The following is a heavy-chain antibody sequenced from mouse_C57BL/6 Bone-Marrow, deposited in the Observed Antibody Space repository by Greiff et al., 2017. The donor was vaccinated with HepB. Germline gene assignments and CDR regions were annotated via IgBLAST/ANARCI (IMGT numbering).Heavy chain of an antibody. CDR3: ARSPYYYGSSYDYFDY. CDR1: GYTFTSYW. J-gene: IGHJ2*01. V-gene: IGHV1-55*01. CDR2: IYPGSGST. D-gene: IGHD1-1*01. Sequence: VQLQQPGAELVKPGASVKMSCKASGYTFTSYWITWVKQRPGQGLEWIGDIYPGSGSTNYNEKFKSKATLTVDTSSSTAYMQLSSLTSEDSAVYYCARSPYYYGSSYDYFDYWGQGTTLTVSS.